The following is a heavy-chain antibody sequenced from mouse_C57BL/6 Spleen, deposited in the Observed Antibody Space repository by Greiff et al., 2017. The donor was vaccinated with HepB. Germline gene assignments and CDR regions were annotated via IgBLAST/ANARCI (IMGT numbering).Heavy chain of an antibody. J-gene: IGHJ3*01. CDR3: AKRTYYGNYSDWFAY. CDR2: IYPGDGDT. Sequence: VHLVESGPELVKPGASVKISCKASGYAFSSSWMNWVKQRPGKGLEWIGRIYPGDGDTNYNGKFKGKATLTADKSSSTAYMQLSSLTSEDSAVYFCAKRTYYGNYSDWFAYWGQGTLVTVSA. D-gene: IGHD2-10*01. CDR1: GYAFSSSW. V-gene: IGHV1-82*01.